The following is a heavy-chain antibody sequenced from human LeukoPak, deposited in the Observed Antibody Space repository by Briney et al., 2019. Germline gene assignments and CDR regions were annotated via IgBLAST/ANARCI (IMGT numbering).Heavy chain of an antibody. CDR1: GGSISSGSYY. D-gene: IGHD3-22*01. CDR2: IYYSGST. V-gene: IGHV4-61*01. J-gene: IGHJ6*03. CDR3: ARVDDLYYHDSSGYYSYYYYMDV. Sequence: PSETLSLTCTVSGGSISSGSYYWSWIRQPPGRGLEWIGYIYYSGSTNYNPSLKSRVTISVDTSKNQFSLKLSSVTAADTAVYYCARVDDLYYHDSSGYYSYYYYMDVWGKGTTVTISS.